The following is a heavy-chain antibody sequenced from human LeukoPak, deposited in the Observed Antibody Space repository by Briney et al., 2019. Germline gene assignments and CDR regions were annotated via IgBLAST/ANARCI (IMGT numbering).Heavy chain of an antibody. CDR2: IYYSGST. CDR3: ARDLGSSGQLAYNWFDP. J-gene: IGHJ5*02. D-gene: IGHD3-22*01. Sequence: SETLSLTCTVSGGSISSYYWSWIRQPPGKGLEWIGYIYYSGSTNYNPSLKSRVTISVDTSMNQFSLKLSSVTAADTAVYYCARDLGSSGQLAYNWFDPWGQGTLVTVSS. CDR1: GGSISSYY. V-gene: IGHV4-59*01.